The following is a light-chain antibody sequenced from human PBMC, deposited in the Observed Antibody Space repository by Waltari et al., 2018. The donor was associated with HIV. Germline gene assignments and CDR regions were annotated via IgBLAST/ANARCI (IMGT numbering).Light chain of an antibody. CDR2: AAS. CDR3: QQRINWPLT. CDR1: QSVGYF. Sequence: EIVLTQSPVTLSLSPGETAALSCTASQSVGYFLAWYQQKPGQAPRLLIYAASKRASGTPDRFIGSGSRTNFTLTISALEPEDFVVYYCQQRINWPLTFGGGTRVEIK. J-gene: IGKJ4*01. V-gene: IGKV3-11*01.